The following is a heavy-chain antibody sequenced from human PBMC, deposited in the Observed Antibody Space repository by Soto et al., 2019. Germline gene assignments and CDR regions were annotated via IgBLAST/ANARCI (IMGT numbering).Heavy chain of an antibody. V-gene: IGHV1-69*12. CDR1: GGTFSSYA. D-gene: IGHD6-13*01. CDR2: IIPIFGTA. J-gene: IGHJ4*02. CDR3: ARDMYKDSSRWFPSDY. Sequence: QVQLVQSGAEVKKPGSSVKVSCKASGGTFSSYAISWVRQAPGQGLEWMGGIIPIFGTANYAQKFQGRVTIAADEATSTAYRELSSLRSEDTAVYDCARDMYKDSSRWFPSDYWGQGTLVTVSS.